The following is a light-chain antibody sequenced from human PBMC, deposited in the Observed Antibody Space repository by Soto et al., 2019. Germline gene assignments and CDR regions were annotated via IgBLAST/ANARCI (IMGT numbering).Light chain of an antibody. CDR3: QQYDSFPLT. J-gene: IGKJ4*01. CDR1: QSISNW. CDR2: KAS. Sequence: DIQMTQSPSTLSASVGDRVTITCRASQSISNWLAWYQQRPGRAPQLLIHKASTLETGVPSRFSGSGSGTEFTLAISSLQPDDFAIYFCQQYDSFPLTFGGGTKVEIK. V-gene: IGKV1-5*03.